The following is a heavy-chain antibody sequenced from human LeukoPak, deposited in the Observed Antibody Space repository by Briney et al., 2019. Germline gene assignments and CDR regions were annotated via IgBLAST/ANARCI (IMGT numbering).Heavy chain of an antibody. CDR2: IYTSGST. D-gene: IGHD3-9*01. CDR3: ASGYDILTGYYGGAFDI. J-gene: IGHJ3*02. CDR1: GNSISSGDNY. Sequence: SQTLSLTCTVSGNSISSGDNYWSWIRQPAGKGLEWIGRIYTSGSTNYNPSLKSRVTMSVDTSKNQFSLKLSSVTAADTAVYYCASGYDILTGYYGGAFDIWGQGTMVTVSS. V-gene: IGHV4-61*02.